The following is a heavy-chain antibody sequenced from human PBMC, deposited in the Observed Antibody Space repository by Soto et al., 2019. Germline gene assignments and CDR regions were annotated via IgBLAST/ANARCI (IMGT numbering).Heavy chain of an antibody. CDR1: GYPFTVYG. V-gene: IGHV5-51*01. J-gene: IGHJ6*01. D-gene: IGHD6-6*01. Sequence: GESVTISCGGSGYPFTVYGMVWVSPIPGKGLEWMGIIYPGDSDTRYSPSFQGQVTISADKSISTAYLQWSSLKASDTAMYYCARHRAEGYRSSSYGMEVWGERNTLNV. CDR3: ARHRAEGYRSSSYGMEV. CDR2: IYPGDSDT.